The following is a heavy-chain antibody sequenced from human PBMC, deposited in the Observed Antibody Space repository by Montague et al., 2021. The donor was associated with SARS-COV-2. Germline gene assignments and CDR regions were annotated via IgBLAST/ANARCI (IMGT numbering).Heavy chain of an antibody. J-gene: IGHJ3*02. CDR3: ATGSAAGTGGVVIYAFEI. V-gene: IGHV1-24*01. D-gene: IGHD3-10*01. CDR2: FDPEDGET. CDR1: GYSLTELP. Sequence: SVKVSCKVSGYSLTELPMHWVRQAPGNGLEWMGDFDPEDGETIYAQKFQGRVTMTEDTSTDTAYLELSSLRSEDTAVYFCATGSAAGTGGVVIYAFEIWGQGTMATVSS.